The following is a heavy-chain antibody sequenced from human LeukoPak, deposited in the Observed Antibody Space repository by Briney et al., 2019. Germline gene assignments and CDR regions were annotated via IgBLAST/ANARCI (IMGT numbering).Heavy chain of an antibody. Sequence: PGGSLRLSCAASGFTFSSYSMNWVRQAPGKGLEWVSSISSSSSYIYYADSVKGRFTISRDNAKNSLYLQMNSLRAEDTAVYYCARGNGDILTGPDWFDPWGQGTLVTVSS. CDR3: ARGNGDILTGPDWFDP. J-gene: IGHJ5*02. CDR1: GFTFSSYS. V-gene: IGHV3-21*01. D-gene: IGHD3-9*01. CDR2: ISSSSSYI.